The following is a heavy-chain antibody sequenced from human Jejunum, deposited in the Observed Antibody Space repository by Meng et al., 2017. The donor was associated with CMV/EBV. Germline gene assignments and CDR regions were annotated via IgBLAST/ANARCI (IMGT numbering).Heavy chain of an antibody. Sequence: ITLKDPGPTLVKPTQTLTLTCTFSGFSLSTSGVGVGWIRQPPGKALEWLGLTYWDDHQRYNPSLQSRLTITKDASKNQVVLTMTNMDPVDTATYYCAHTSGYSSGWADYWGQGTLVTVSS. CDR2: TYWDDHQ. CDR1: GFSLSTSGVG. J-gene: IGHJ4*02. V-gene: IGHV2-5*02. CDR3: AHTSGYSSGWADY. D-gene: IGHD6-19*01.